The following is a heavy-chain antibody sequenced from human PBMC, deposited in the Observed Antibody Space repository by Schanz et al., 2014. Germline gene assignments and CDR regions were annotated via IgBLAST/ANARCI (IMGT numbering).Heavy chain of an antibody. J-gene: IGHJ4*02. V-gene: IGHV3-23*04. CDR2: INTSGGSR. Sequence: VQLVESGGCVVQPWRSLRLSCAASGFSFSTHAMSWVRQAPGQGLEWVSGINTSGGSRYYAESVKGRFTISRDNSKNTLHLQMNSLRAEDTAVYHCAKDLPAVAVAPLMTGLYDSWGQGTLVTVSS. CDR3: AKDLPAVAVAPLMTGLYDS. CDR1: GFSFSTHA. D-gene: IGHD6-19*01.